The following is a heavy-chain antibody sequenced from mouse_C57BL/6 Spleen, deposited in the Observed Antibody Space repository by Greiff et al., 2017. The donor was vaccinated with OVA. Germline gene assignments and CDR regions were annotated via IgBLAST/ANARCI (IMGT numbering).Heavy chain of an antibody. J-gene: IGHJ2*01. D-gene: IGHD1-1*01. Sequence: EVQLQQSGPELVKPGASVKISCKASGYTFTDYYMNWVKQSHGKSLEWIGDINPNNGGTSYNQKFKGKATLTVDKSSSTAYMELRSLTSEDSAVYYCARSYYGSPYYFDYWGQGTTLTVSS. CDR2: INPNNGGT. CDR1: GYTFTDYY. CDR3: ARSYYGSPYYFDY. V-gene: IGHV1-26*01.